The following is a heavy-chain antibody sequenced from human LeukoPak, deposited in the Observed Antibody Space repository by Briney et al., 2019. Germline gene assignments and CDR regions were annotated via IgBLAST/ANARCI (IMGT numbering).Heavy chain of an antibody. Sequence: GSLRLSCAASGFTFSNHGMNWVRQAPGKGLEWLSGVSPPGGGTYYADSVKGRFTISRDNSKNTLYLQMNSLRAEDTAVYYCAKDGYRGIAVAGTEGYYYYMDVWGKGTTVTVSS. CDR3: AKDGYRGIAVAGTEGYYYYMDV. CDR2: VSPPGGGT. D-gene: IGHD6-19*01. J-gene: IGHJ6*03. CDR1: GFTFSNHG. V-gene: IGHV3-23*01.